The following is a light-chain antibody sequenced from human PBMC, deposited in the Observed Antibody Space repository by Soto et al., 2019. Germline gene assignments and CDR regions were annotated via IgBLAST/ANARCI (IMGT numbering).Light chain of an antibody. J-gene: IGKJ1*01. CDR1: QSVSSSY. CDR3: QRQRT. V-gene: IGKV3-20*01. Sequence: EIVLTQSPGTLSLSPGERATLSCRASQSVSSSYLAWYQQKPGQAPRLLIYGASSRATGIPDRFSGSGSGTDFTLTISRLEPEDFAVYYCQRQRTFGQRTKVDIK. CDR2: GAS.